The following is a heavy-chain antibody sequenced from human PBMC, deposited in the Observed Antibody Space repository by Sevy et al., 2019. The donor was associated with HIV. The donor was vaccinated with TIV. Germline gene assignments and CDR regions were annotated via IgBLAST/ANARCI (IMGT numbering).Heavy chain of an antibody. J-gene: IGHJ6*02. CDR3: AREGGYTDQGMDV. CDR2: ISGSGGTT. Sequence: GGSLRLSCAASGFTFSNYAMNWVRQAPGKGLEWVSAISGSGGTTYDADSVKGRFTISRDKSQNTLYLQMNSLRAEDTAVYYCAREGGYTDQGMDVWGQGTTVTVFS. V-gene: IGHV3-23*01. CDR1: GFTFSNYA. D-gene: IGHD5-12*01.